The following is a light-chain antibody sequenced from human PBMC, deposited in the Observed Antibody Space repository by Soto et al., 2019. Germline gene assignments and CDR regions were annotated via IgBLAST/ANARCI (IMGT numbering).Light chain of an antibody. Sequence: QSALTQPPSASGSFGQSVTISCTGTSSDVGGYNYVSWYQQHPGKASKLMIYEVSERPSGVPYRFSCSKSGNTASLTVSGLQADDEADYYCSSYSGTNYHYVFGTGTKVTVL. CDR1: SSDVGGYNY. CDR3: SSYSGTNYHYV. J-gene: IGLJ1*01. CDR2: EVS. V-gene: IGLV2-8*01.